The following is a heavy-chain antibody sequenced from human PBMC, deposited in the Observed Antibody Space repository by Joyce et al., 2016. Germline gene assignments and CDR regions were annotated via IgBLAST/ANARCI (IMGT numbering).Heavy chain of an antibody. CDR1: GFTFSNHW. Sequence: EVQLVESGGGLVQPGGSLRLSCAASGFTFSNHWMSWVRQGPGKGLEWVAKIKEGGRLKRYVDYVKGRFTISRDNAKSSLCLQMNSLTAEDMAVYYCARGGSPNPAPGDYWGQGTLVTVSS. J-gene: IGHJ4*02. CDR3: ARGGSPNPAPGDY. D-gene: IGHD2-2*01. CDR2: IKEGGRLK. V-gene: IGHV3-7*01.